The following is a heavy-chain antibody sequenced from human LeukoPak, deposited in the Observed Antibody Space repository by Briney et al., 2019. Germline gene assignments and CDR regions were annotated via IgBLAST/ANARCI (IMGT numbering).Heavy chain of an antibody. J-gene: IGHJ6*03. CDR2: IYYSGST. CDR1: GGSISSSSYY. CDR3: ARLAYGSGSLRYYYYYYMDV. Sequence: PSETLSLTCTVSGGSISSSSYYWGWIRQPPGKGLEWIGSIYYSGSTYYNPSLKSRVTISVDTSKNQFSLKLSSVTAADTAVYYCARLAYGSGSLRYYYYYYMDVWGKGTTVTISS. V-gene: IGHV4-39*01. D-gene: IGHD3-10*01.